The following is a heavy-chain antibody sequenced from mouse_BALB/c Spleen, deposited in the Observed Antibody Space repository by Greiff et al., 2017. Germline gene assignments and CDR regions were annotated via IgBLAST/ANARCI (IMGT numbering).Heavy chain of an antibody. Sequence: QVQLQQSGAELVKPGASVKLSCKASGYTFTSYDINWVRQRPEQGLEWIGWIFPGDGSTKYNEKFKGMATLTTDKSSSTAYMQHSRLTSEDSAVYYCARYYGSSYGYFDVWGEGTTVTVAS. CDR1: GYTFTSYD. CDR3: ARYYGSSYGYFDV. D-gene: IGHD1-1*01. J-gene: IGHJ1*01. V-gene: IGHV1S56*01. CDR2: IFPGDGST.